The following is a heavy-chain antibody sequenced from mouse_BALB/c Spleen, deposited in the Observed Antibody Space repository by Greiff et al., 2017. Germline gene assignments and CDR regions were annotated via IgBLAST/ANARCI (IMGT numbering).Heavy chain of an antibody. Sequence: LQQPGSELVRPGASVKLSCKASGYTFTSYWMHWVKQRPGQGLEWIGNIYPGSGSTNYDEKFKSKATLTVDTSSSTAYMQLSSLTSEDSAVYYCTREGAGSYAMDYWGQGTSVTVSS. CDR2: IYPGSGST. CDR3: TREGAGSYAMDY. J-gene: IGHJ4*01. CDR1: GYTFTSYW. V-gene: IGHV1S22*01. D-gene: IGHD3-3*01.